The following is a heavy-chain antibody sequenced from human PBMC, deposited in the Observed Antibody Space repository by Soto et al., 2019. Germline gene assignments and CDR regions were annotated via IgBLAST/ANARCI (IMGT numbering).Heavy chain of an antibody. CDR2: IIQNGET. CDR3: AKDRQPDGIWTFDY. CDR1: GFTLSTYT. D-gene: IGHD3-9*01. Sequence: GGSLRLSCAASGFTLSTYTMNWVRQAPGKGLEWVSGIIQNGETYYTGSVKGRFTISRDNSKNMVYLKMDSLRADYTALYYCAKDRQPDGIWTFDYWGQGTLVTVSS. V-gene: IGHV3-23*01. J-gene: IGHJ4*02.